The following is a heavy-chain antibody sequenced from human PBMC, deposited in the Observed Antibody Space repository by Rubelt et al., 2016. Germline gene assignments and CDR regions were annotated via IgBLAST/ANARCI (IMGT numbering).Heavy chain of an antibody. J-gene: IGHJ1*01. CDR3: ARGRIVGAPNIRSRAEYFQH. V-gene: IGHV4-34*01. CDR2: INHRGST. CDR1: GGSFSGYY. D-gene: IGHD1-26*01. Sequence: QVQLQQWGAGLLKPSETLSLTCAVYGGSFSGYYWSWIRQPPGKGLEWIGEINHRGSTNYNPSLKVRVTISVDTSKNQFSLKLSSGTAADTAVYYCARGRIVGAPNIRSRAEYFQHWGQGTLVTVSS.